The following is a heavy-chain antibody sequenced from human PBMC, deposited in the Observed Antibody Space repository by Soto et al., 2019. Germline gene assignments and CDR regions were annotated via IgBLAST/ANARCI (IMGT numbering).Heavy chain of an antibody. CDR3: ARWGSISGWYCYFDF. J-gene: IGHJ4*02. D-gene: IGHD6-19*01. CDR1: RFPFTTYA. CDR2: MSSDGTNE. Sequence: GGSLSLSCASSRFPFTTYAMNWVRQAPGKGLEWVALMSSDGTNEHYAGSVRGRFTVSRDSSRNTLFLQMNNLRTDDTAVYYCARWGSISGWYCYFDFWVLGTLVTSPQ. V-gene: IGHV3-30-3*01.